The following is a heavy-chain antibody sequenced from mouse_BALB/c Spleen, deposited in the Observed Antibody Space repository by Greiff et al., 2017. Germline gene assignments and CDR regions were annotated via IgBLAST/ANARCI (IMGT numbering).Heavy chain of an antibody. D-gene: IGHD2-10*01. J-gene: IGHJ2*01. CDR2: ISYSGST. V-gene: IGHV3-8*02. Sequence: EVKLMESGPSLVKPSQTLSLTCSVTGDSITSGYWNWIRKFPGNKLEYMGYISYSGSTYYNPSLKSRISITRDTSKNQYYLQLNSVTTEDTATYYCARAYYGNYYFDYWGQGTTLTVSS. CDR1: GDSITSGY. CDR3: ARAYYGNYYFDY.